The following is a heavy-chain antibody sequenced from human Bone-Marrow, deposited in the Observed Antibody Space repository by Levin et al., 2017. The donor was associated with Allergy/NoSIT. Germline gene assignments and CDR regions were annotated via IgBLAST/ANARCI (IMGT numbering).Heavy chain of an antibody. CDR2: ITSTSRYI. CDR1: DFPFSTYG. V-gene: IGHV3-21*01. CDR3: SRAAGAAGRGGMDV. Sequence: GGSLRLSCATSDFPFSTYGMAWVRQAPGKGLEWVASITSTSRYIHYADSVKGRFTISRDNANNSLSLQMNRLRGEDTAVYYCSRAAGAAGRGGMDVWGQGTTVTVSS. J-gene: IGHJ6*02. D-gene: IGHD6-13*01.